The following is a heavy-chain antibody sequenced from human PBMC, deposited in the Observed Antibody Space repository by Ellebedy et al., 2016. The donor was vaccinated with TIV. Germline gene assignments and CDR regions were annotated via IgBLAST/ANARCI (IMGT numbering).Heavy chain of an antibody. D-gene: IGHD3-10*01. V-gene: IGHV4-39*01. CDR2: IYYTGNT. J-gene: IGHJ4*02. CDR3: ARLGGAPWLPQNYFDY. Sequence: MPSETLSLTCTVSGGSISSSSYYWAWIRQPPGEGLESIGTIYYTGNTYYNPSLKGRVTISVDTSKNQFSLKMTSVTAADTAIYYCARLGGAPWLPQNYFDYWGQGNLVTVSS. CDR1: GGSISSSSYY.